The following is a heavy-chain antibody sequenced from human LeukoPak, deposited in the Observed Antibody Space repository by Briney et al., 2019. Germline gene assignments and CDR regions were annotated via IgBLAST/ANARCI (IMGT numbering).Heavy chain of an antibody. D-gene: IGHD6-19*01. V-gene: IGHV1-2*02. CDR2: INPNTGDT. CDR1: GYTFTGQD. J-gene: IGHJ4*02. CDR3: ASYPRYSSSPPFDY. Sequence: GASVKVSCQASGYTFTGQDMHWVRQAPGQGLEWMGWINPNTGDTNYAQKFQGRVTMTRDTTISTAYMELSRLTSDDTAVYYCASYPRYSSSPPFDYWGQGTLVTVSS.